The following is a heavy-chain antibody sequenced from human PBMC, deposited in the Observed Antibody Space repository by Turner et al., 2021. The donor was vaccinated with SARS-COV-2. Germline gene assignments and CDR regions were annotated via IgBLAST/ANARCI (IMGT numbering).Heavy chain of an antibody. CDR3: ARERRGYYAEY. V-gene: IGHV3-30-3*01. J-gene: IGHJ4*02. CDR1: GVTFSDFA. D-gene: IGHD3-3*01. CDR2: ISYDGSNQ. Sequence: QVMPVESGVAAVQLGGSLKLSCAASGVTFSDFAMHWVRQAPDKGLEWVALISYDGSNQYYADSVKGRFTISRDDSKNTLYLQMNSLSAEDTAVYHCARERRGYYAEYWGQGSLVTVSS.